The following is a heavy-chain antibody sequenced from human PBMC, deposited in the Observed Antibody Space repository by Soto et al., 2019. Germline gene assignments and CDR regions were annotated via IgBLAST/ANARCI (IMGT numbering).Heavy chain of an antibody. D-gene: IGHD7-27*01. Sequence: ETLSLTCPVSGASISSSSYYGGWIRQPPGKGLEWIGSIYYSGSTYYNPSLKSRVTISVDTSKNQFSLKLSSVTAADTAVYYCARSRTGDPYYFDYWGQGTLVTVYS. CDR1: GASISSSSYY. V-gene: IGHV4-39*01. CDR3: ARSRTGDPYYFDY. CDR2: IYYSGST. J-gene: IGHJ4*02.